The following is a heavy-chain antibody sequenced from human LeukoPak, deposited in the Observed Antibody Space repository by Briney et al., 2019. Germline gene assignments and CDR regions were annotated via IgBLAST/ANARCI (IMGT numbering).Heavy chain of an antibody. J-gene: IGHJ6*03. Sequence: GGSLGLSCAASGFTFSSYWMHWVRQAPGKGLVWVSRIDTDGGTSYADSVKGRFTISRDNAKNTLYLQMNSLRAEDTAVYYCVRDGPMIRGVPYMDVWGKGTTVTVSS. CDR1: GFTFSSYW. V-gene: IGHV3-74*01. D-gene: IGHD3-10*01. CDR2: IDTDGGT. CDR3: VRDGPMIRGVPYMDV.